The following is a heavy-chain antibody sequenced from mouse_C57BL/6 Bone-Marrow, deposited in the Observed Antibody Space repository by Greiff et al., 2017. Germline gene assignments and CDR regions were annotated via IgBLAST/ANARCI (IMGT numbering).Heavy chain of an antibody. CDR2: IYPGSGST. CDR3: ARDGYDGSWFAY. D-gene: IGHD2-2*01. V-gene: IGHV1-55*01. J-gene: IGHJ3*01. Sequence: VQLQQPGAELVKPGASVKMSCKASGYTFTSYWITWVKQRPGQGLEWIGDIYPGSGSTNYNEKFKSKATLTVDTSSSTAYMQLSSLTSENSAVDDSARDGYDGSWFAYWGQGTLVTVSA. CDR1: GYTFTSYW.